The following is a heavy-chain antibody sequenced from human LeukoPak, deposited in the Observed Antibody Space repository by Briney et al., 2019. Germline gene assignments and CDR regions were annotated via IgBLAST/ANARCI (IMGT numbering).Heavy chain of an antibody. CDR2: IIPIFGTA. D-gene: IGHD5-24*01. CDR1: GGTFSSYA. Sequence: SVKVSCKASGGTFSSYAISWVRQAPGQGLEWMGGIIPIFGTANYAQKFQGRVTITADESTSTAYMELSSLRSEDTAVYYCARHMFGDGYNPDYWGQGTLVTVSS. V-gene: IGHV1-69*13. J-gene: IGHJ4*02. CDR3: ARHMFGDGYNPDY.